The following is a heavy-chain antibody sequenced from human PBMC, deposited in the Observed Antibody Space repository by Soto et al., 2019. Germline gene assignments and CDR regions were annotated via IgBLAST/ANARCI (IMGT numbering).Heavy chain of an antibody. CDR2: TYYRSKWRH. Sequence: SPTLSLTCAISGESVSSNTATWNWIRSSPSRGLERLGRTYYRSKWRHDYAVSVKSRITVNPDTSKNHFSLQLNSVTPDDTAVYYCARGVAGSGFDLWGQGTLLTVSS. V-gene: IGHV6-1*01. CDR1: GESVSSNTAT. D-gene: IGHD6-19*01. CDR3: ARGVAGSGFDL. J-gene: IGHJ4*02.